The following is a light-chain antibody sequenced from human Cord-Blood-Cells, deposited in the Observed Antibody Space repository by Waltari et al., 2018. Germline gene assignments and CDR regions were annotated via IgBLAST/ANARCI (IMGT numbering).Light chain of an antibody. J-gene: IGLJ2*01. CDR3: CSYAGSSTYVV. Sequence: QSALTQPASVSGSPGQSITISCTGTSRDVGSYNRVPWYQQHPGKAPILIIYEVSKRPSGVSNRFSGSKSGNTASLTISGLQAEDEADYYCCSYAGSSTYVVFGGGTKLTVL. CDR1: SRDVGSYNR. V-gene: IGLV2-23*02. CDR2: EVS.